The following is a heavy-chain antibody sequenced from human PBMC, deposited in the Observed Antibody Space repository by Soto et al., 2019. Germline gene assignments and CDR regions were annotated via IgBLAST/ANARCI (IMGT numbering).Heavy chain of an antibody. CDR1: GGSFSGSY. CDR2: MKVGGST. J-gene: IGHJ4*02. D-gene: IGHD5-18*01. V-gene: IGHV4-34*01. Sequence: QVQLQQWGAGLLKPSETLSLTCAVYGGSFSGSYWSWIRQPPGKGLEWIGEMKVGGSTNYNPSLRSRVPXXLXTSKNQFSLKLNSVTAADTAVYYCARRGRGYSPIDYWGQGTLVTVSS. CDR3: ARRGRGYSPIDY.